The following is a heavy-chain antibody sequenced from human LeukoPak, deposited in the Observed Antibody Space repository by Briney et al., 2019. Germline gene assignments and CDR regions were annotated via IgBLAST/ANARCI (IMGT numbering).Heavy chain of an antibody. CDR3: ARVLDLSKRGLDAFDI. V-gene: IGHV4-59*01. J-gene: IGHJ3*02. CDR2: VYYSGST. D-gene: IGHD3-16*01. Sequence: PSETLSLTCTVSGGSISSYFWSWTRQLPGKGLEWIGYVYYSGSTNYNPSLKSRVTISVDTSKKQFSLKLSFATAADTAVYYCARVLDLSKRGLDAFDIWGQGTMVTVSS. CDR1: GGSISSYF.